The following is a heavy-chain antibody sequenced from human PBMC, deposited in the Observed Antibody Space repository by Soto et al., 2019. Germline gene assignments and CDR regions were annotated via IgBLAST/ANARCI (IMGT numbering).Heavy chain of an antibody. CDR3: ARDREAGYNFYYGMDV. Sequence: SETLSLTCSVSGADINTYSWAWIRQPAGKGLEWIGRIYTSASINYNPSLKGRVTLSVDTSTNQVSLRLASVTAADTAIYYCARDREAGYNFYYGMDVWGQGTTVTVSS. J-gene: IGHJ6*02. D-gene: IGHD6-19*01. CDR1: GADINTYS. CDR2: IYTSASI. V-gene: IGHV4-4*07.